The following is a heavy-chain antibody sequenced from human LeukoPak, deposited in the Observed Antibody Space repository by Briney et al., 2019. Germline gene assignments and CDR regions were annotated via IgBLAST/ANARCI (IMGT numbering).Heavy chain of an antibody. V-gene: IGHV1-2*02. CDR1: GYTFTGYY. D-gene: IGHD6-19*01. CDR3: AGSLSSGWYLFDY. CDR2: INPNSGGT. J-gene: IGHJ4*02. Sequence: ASVKVSCKASGYTFTGYYMHWVRQAPGQGLEWMGWINPNSGGTNYAQKFQGRVTMTRDTSISTAYMELSRLRSDDTAVYYCAGSLSSGWYLFDYWGQGTLVTVSS.